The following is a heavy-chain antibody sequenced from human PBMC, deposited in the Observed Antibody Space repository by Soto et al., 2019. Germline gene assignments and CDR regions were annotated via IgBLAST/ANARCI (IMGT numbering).Heavy chain of an antibody. CDR3: ARRSGSDWDSYYFDY. V-gene: IGHV4-59*08. CDR1: GGSISPYF. D-gene: IGHD5-12*01. J-gene: IGHJ4*02. CDR2: VYYSGST. Sequence: PSETLSLTCTVSGGSISPYFWSWIRQPPGKGLEWIGNVYYSGSTTYNPSLKSRVTISVDTSKNQFSLKLTSVTAADTAVYYCARRSGSDWDSYYFDYWGQGTLITVSS.